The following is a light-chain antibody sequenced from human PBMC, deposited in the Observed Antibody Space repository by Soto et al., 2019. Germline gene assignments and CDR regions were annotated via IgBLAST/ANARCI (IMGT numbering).Light chain of an antibody. J-gene: IGLJ2*01. CDR3: AAWDDSLSGVV. CDR1: SSNIGSNY. Sequence: QAVVTQPPSASGTPGQRVTISCSGSSSNIGSNYVYWYQQLPGTAPKLLIYSNNQRPSGVPDRFSGSKSGTSASLAISGLRSEDEADYYCAAWDDSLSGVVFGGGTKLTVL. V-gene: IGLV1-47*02. CDR2: SNN.